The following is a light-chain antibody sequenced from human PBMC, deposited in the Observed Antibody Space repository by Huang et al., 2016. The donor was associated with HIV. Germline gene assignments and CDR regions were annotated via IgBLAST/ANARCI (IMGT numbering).Light chain of an antibody. V-gene: IGKV1-33*01. CDR3: QQYDSLPPWT. CDR2: AAS. J-gene: IGKJ1*01. CDR1: QDISNY. Sequence: DIQVTQSPSSLSASVGGSVTITCQASQDISNYLNWYQQKPGKAPKLLIYAASNLERGVPSRFSGSGSGTDFTFTISSLQPEGIATYYCQQYDSLPPWTFGQGTRVEIK.